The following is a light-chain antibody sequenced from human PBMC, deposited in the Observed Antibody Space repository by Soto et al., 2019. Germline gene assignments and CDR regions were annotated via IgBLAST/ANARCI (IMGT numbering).Light chain of an antibody. V-gene: IGKV3-11*01. CDR3: QQRSSWPRVT. CDR1: QSVSGS. CDR2: DTS. J-gene: IGKJ5*01. Sequence: EIVMTQSPATLSVSPGERATLSCRASQSVSGSLAWYQQKPGQAPRLLIYDTSNRATGIPARFSGRGSGTGFTLTISSLEPEDFALYYCQQRSSWPRVTFGQGTRLEIK.